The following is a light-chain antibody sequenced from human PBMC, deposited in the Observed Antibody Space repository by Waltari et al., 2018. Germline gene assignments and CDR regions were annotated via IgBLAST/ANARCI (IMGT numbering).Light chain of an antibody. J-gene: IGLJ1*01. CDR3: SSYTTTTTLV. V-gene: IGLV2-14*01. Sequence: QSAPTQPASVSVSPGQSITISCTGTSSDVGSYRSVSWYRQYPGKAPELLIYEVTHRPSGVSDRFSGSRSGSTASLTISGLQTEDEADYFCSSYTTTTTLVFGTGTKVIVL. CDR2: EVT. CDR1: SSDVGSYRS.